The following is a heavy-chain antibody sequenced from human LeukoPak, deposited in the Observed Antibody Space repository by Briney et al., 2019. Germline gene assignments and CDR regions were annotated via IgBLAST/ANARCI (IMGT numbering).Heavy chain of an antibody. J-gene: IGHJ4*02. CDR3: ARDSRNILTGYSDY. CDR2: INSDGSST. V-gene: IGHV3-74*01. Sequence: GGSLRLSCAASGFTFSSYWMHWVRQAPGKGLVWVSRINSDGSSTSYADSVKGRFTISRDNTKNSLYLQMNSLRAEDTAVYYCARDSRNILTGYSDYWGQGTLVTVSS. D-gene: IGHD3-9*01. CDR1: GFTFSSYW.